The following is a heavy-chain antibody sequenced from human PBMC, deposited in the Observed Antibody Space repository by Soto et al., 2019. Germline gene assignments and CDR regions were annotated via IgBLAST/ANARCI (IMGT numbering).Heavy chain of an antibody. Sequence: GASVKVSCKASGGTFSSYAISWVRQAPGQGLEWMGGIIPIFGTANYAQKFQGRVTITADESTSTAYMELSSLRSEDTAVYYCASWYLGGNNDYWGQGTLVTVSS. J-gene: IGHJ4*02. CDR1: GGTFSSYA. V-gene: IGHV1-69*13. CDR2: IIPIFGTA. D-gene: IGHD2-15*01. CDR3: ASWYLGGNNDY.